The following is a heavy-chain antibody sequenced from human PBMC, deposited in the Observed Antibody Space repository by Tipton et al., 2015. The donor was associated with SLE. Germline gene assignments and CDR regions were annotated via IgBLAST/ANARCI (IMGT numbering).Heavy chain of an antibody. CDR2: IYYSGNT. CDR1: GGSISSYY. Sequence: TLSLTCTVSGGSISSYYWSWIRLPPGKGLEWIGCIYYSGNTNYNPSPKSRVTISVDTSKNQFSLNLSSVTAADTAAYYCARDLSGAHYDLWGRGTLVTVSS. J-gene: IGHJ2*01. D-gene: IGHD3-3*01. V-gene: IGHV4-59*01. CDR3: ARDLSGAHYDL.